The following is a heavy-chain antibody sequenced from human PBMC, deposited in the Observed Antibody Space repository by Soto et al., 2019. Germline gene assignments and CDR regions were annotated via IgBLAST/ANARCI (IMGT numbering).Heavy chain of an antibody. CDR2: IYWDDDK. D-gene: IGHD6-13*01. J-gene: IGHJ4*02. CDR3: AHRPGIAAARFDY. CDR1: RFSLSTSGEG. V-gene: IGHV2-5*02. Sequence: SGPPPLNPTQTLTLTCTFSRFSLSTSGEGGGWSRHPPGKALEWLALIYWDDDKRYSPSLNSTLTITTDRSKTQVVLTMTNMDPVDTATYYCAHRPGIAAARFDYWGQGTLVTVSS.